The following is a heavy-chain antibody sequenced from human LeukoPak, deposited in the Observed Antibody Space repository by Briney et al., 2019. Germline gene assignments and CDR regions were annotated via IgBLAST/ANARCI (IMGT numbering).Heavy chain of an antibody. J-gene: IGHJ4*02. CDR3: ARSVWFQGETGNFDH. V-gene: IGHV4-38-2*02. Sequence: PSETLSLTFTVSGYYISSGYYWGWIRQPPGKGLEWIGNIHHGGSTYYNPSLKSRVTISVDTSKNQFSLKLSSVTAADTAVYYCARSVWFQGETGNFDHWGQGTLVTVSS. CDR2: IHHGGST. CDR1: GYYISSGYY. D-gene: IGHD3-10*01.